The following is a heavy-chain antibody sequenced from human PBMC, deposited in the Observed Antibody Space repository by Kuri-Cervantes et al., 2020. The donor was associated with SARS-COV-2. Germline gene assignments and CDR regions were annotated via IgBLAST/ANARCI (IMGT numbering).Heavy chain of an antibody. CDR3: LRQRLSGYHYGMDV. Sequence: GESLKISCAASGFTFSSYAMHWVRQAPGKGLEWVAVIWYDGSHQFYADSVKGRFTITRDNSKRAVYLQMDDLRAEDTAVYYCLRQRLSGYHYGMDVWGQGTTVTVSS. D-gene: IGHD6-25*01. V-gene: IGHV3-33*08. CDR1: GFTFSSYA. CDR2: IWYDGSHQ. J-gene: IGHJ6*02.